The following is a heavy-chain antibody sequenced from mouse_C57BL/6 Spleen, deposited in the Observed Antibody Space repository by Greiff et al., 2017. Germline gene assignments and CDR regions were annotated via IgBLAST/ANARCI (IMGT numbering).Heavy chain of an antibody. Sequence: VQLQQSGAELARPGASVKMSCKASGYTFTSYTMHWVKQRPGQGLEWIGYINPSSGYTKYNQKFKDKATLTADKSSSTAYMQLSSLTSEDSAVYYCASHYGNYDWYFDVWGTGTTVTVSS. CDR1: GYTFTSYT. V-gene: IGHV1-4*01. CDR3: ASHYGNYDWYFDV. J-gene: IGHJ1*03. D-gene: IGHD2-1*01. CDR2: INPSSGYT.